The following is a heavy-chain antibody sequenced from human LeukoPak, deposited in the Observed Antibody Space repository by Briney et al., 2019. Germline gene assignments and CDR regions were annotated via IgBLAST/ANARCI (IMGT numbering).Heavy chain of an antibody. V-gene: IGHV4-4*09. Sequence: KPSETLSLTCTVSGGSISSSYWSWIRQPPGKGLEWIGYINTSGSTNYNPSLKSRVSISLDTSRNQFSLKLTSVTAADTAVYYCARRGNWGFFDYWGQGILVSVSS. J-gene: IGHJ4*02. CDR3: ARRGNWGFFDY. D-gene: IGHD7-27*01. CDR2: INTSGST. CDR1: GGSISSSY.